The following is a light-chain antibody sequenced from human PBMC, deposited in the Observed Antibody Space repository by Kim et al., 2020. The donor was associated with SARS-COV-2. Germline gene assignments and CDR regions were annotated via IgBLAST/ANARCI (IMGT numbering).Light chain of an antibody. J-gene: IGLJ3*02. CDR2: GRF. CDR1: SLRHSF. Sequence: SSELTQDPAISVALGQTVRITCLGESLRHSFVSWYQKKSGQAPKIVIYGRFVRPSGIPDRLPGSASGDMASLIITGAHAQADASYYCISLDRSATSWVFG. CDR3: ISLDRSATSWV. V-gene: IGLV3-19*01.